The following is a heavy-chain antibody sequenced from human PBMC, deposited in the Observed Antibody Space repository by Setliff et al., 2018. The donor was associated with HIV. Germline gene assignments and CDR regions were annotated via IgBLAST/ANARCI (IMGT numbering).Heavy chain of an antibody. CDR2: IFYSGST. CDR3: ARQYYYDSSGYHYYFDY. CDR1: GGSISRSRNY. Sequence: SETLSLTCTVSGGSISRSRNYWGWIRQPPGKGLEWIGSIFYSGSTYYNPSLKSRPTISVDTSKNQFSLKLNSVTAADTAVYYCARQYYYDSSGYHYYFDYWGQGTLVTVSS. J-gene: IGHJ4*02. D-gene: IGHD3-22*01. V-gene: IGHV4-39*01.